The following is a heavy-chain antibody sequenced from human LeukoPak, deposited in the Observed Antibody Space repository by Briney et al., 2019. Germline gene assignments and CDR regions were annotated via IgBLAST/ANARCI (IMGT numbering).Heavy chain of an antibody. D-gene: IGHD3-22*01. CDR3: ARLSSGYYYDSSGYYYFDY. J-gene: IGHJ4*02. Sequence: GESPKTSRKGSGYSFTSYWIGWVRQMPGKGLEWRGIIYPGDSDTRYSPSFQGQVTISADKSNSTAYLQWSSLKASDTAMYYCARLSSGYYYDSSGYYYFDYWGQGTLVTVSS. V-gene: IGHV5-51*01. CDR1: GYSFTSYW. CDR2: IYPGDSDT.